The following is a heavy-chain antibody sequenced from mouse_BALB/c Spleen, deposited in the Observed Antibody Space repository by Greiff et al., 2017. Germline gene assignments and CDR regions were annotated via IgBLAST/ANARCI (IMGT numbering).Heavy chain of an antibody. CDR1: GFSLTSYG. D-gene: IGHD1-2*01. Sequence: VKVVESGPGLVQPSQSLSITCTVSGFSLTSYGVHWVRQSPGKGLEWLGVIWSGGSTDYNAAFISRLSISKDNSKSQVFFKMNSLQANDTAIYYCARLFYYGYVGAMDYWGQGTSVTVSS. J-gene: IGHJ4*01. V-gene: IGHV2-2*02. CDR2: IWSGGST. CDR3: ARLFYYGYVGAMDY.